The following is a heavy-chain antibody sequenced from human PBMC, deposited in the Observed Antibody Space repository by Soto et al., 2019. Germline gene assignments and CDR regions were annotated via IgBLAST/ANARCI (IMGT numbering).Heavy chain of an antibody. CDR3: ARGYTNIDQ. Sequence: EVQLLESGGGLVQPGGSLRLSCPASGFTFSSYAMSWVRQAPGKGLEWVSSISGSGGTTYYTDSVKGRFTISRDNSKNTLYLQMNSLRAEDTAEYYCARGYTNIDQWGQGTLVTVSS. CDR2: ISGSGGTT. D-gene: IGHD5-18*01. CDR1: GFTFSSYA. J-gene: IGHJ5*02. V-gene: IGHV3-23*01.